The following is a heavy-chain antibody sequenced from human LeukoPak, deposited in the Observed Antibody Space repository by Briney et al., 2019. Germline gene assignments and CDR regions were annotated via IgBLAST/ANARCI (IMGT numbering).Heavy chain of an antibody. CDR2: IYPGDSDT. J-gene: IGHJ5*02. V-gene: IGHV5-51*01. CDR1: GYSFTSYW. D-gene: IGHD6-13*01. Sequence: GESLKISCKGSGYSFTSYWIGWVRPMPGKGLEWMGIIYPGDSDTKYSPSFQGQVTISADKSISTAYLQWSSLKASDTAMYYCAREGYSSSWYSGHWFDPWGQGTLVTVSS. CDR3: AREGYSSSWYSGHWFDP.